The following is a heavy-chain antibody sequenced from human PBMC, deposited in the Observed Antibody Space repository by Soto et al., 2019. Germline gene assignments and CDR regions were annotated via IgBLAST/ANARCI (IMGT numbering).Heavy chain of an antibody. CDR1: GFTFSSYS. J-gene: IGHJ5*02. CDR2: ISSSSSTI. D-gene: IGHD3-3*01. V-gene: IGHV3-48*01. CDR3: GRVFPFYVFWSGYYPAPTVNCFDP. Sequence: GGSLRLSCAASGFTFSSYSMNWVRQAPGKGLEWVSYISSSSSTIYYADSVKGRFTISRDNAKNSLYLQMNSLRAEDTAVYYWGRVFPFYVFWSGYYPAPTVNCFDPWAQGPLVTVPP.